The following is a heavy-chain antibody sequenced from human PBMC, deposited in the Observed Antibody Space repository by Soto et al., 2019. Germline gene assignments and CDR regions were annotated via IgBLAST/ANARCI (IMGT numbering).Heavy chain of an antibody. J-gene: IGHJ5*02. D-gene: IGHD6-13*01. CDR3: ARVAAAGTLGWFDP. V-gene: IGHV4-39*01. CDR2: IYYSGST. CDR1: GGSISSSSYY. Sequence: SETLSLTCTVSGGSISSSSYYWGWIRQPPGKGLEWIGSIYYSGSTYYNPSLKSRVTISVETSKNQFSLKLSCVTAADTAVYYCARVAAAGTLGWFDPWGQGTLVTVSS.